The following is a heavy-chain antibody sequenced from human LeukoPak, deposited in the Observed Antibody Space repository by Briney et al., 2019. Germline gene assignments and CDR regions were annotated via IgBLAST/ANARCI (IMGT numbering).Heavy chain of an antibody. CDR1: GGSISGYK. V-gene: IGHV4-59*01. CDR3: ARFWSGFDH. Sequence: SETLSLTCAVSGGSISGYKWTWVRRPPGKGLEWIGYIYDSGNTNYSPPLKSRITISVDTSKNQFSLNLTSVTAEDTAIYYCARFWSGFDHWGQGTQVTVSS. J-gene: IGHJ4*02. D-gene: IGHD3-3*01. CDR2: IYDSGNT.